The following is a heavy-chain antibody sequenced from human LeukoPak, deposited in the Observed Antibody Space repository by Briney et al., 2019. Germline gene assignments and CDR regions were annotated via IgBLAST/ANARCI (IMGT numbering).Heavy chain of an antibody. D-gene: IGHD5-18*01. V-gene: IGHV1-69*05. CDR1: GGTFSSYA. CDR2: IIPIFGTA. Sequence: SVKVSCKASGGTFSSYAISWVRQAPGQGLEWMGGIIPIFGTANYAQKFQGRVTITTDESTSTAYMELSSLRSEDTAVYYCARHPRHTAMVLQRYYYYYMDVWGKGTTVTVSS. J-gene: IGHJ6*03. CDR3: ARHPRHTAMVLQRYYYYYMDV.